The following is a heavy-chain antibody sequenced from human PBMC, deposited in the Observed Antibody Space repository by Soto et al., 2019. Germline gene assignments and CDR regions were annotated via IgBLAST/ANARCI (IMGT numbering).Heavy chain of an antibody. CDR1: GFTFSDYY. CDR3: ARDQVAGTEYYYYYMDV. CDR2: ISSSGSTI. V-gene: IGHV3-11*01. J-gene: IGHJ6*03. Sequence: PGGSLRLSCAASGFTFSDYYMSWIRQAPGKGLEWVSYISSSGSTIYYADSVKGRFTISRDNAKNSLYLQMNSLRAEDTAVYYCARDQVAGTEYYYYYMDVWGKGTTVTVSS. D-gene: IGHD6-19*01.